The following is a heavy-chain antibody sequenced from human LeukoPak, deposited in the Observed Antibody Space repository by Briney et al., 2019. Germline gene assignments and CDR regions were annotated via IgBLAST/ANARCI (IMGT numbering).Heavy chain of an antibody. CDR1: GGSISSYH. Sequence: SETLSLTCTVSGGSISSYHWSWIRQPPGKGLEWIGYIYYSGSTNYNPSLKSRVTISVDTSKNQFSLKLSSVTAADTAVYYCARGNWNDVFDYWGQGTLVTVSS. CDR2: IYYSGST. D-gene: IGHD1-20*01. CDR3: ARGNWNDVFDY. V-gene: IGHV4-59*01. J-gene: IGHJ4*02.